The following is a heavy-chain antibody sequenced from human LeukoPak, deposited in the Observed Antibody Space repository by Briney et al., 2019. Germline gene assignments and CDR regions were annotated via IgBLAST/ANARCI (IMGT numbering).Heavy chain of an antibody. D-gene: IGHD3-22*01. CDR1: GGSISSGSYY. J-gene: IGHJ6*03. V-gene: IGHV4-61*02. Sequence: SETLSLTCTVSGGSISSGSYYWSWIRQPAGKGLEWIGRIYTSGSTNYNPSLKSRVTISVDTSKNQFSLKLSSVTAADTAVYYCARQRIDSSGYLPKYYYYYYYMDVWGKGTTVTISS. CDR2: IYTSGST. CDR3: ARQRIDSSGYLPKYYYYYYYMDV.